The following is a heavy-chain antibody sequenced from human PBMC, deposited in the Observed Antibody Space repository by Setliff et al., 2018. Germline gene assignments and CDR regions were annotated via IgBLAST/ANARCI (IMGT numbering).Heavy chain of an antibody. J-gene: IGHJ4*02. D-gene: IGHD2-15*01. CDR1: GDSISGDY. V-gene: IGHV4-59*01. Sequence: SETPSLTCTVSGDSISGDYWSWIRQPPGKGLEWIGFIHYSGITNYNPSLKSRVTISLDTPKNQFSLRLSSVTAADTAVYYCARTRYGLGGRPYWGQGTLVTVSS. CDR2: IHYSGIT. CDR3: ARTRYGLGGRPY.